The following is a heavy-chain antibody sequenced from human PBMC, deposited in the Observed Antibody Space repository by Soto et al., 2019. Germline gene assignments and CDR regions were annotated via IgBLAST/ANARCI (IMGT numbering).Heavy chain of an antibody. CDR1: GFTFSSYA. Sequence: PGGSLRLSCAASGFTFSSYAMHWVRQAPGKGLEWVAVVSYDGSNKYYADSVKGRFTISRDNSKNTLYLQMNSLRAEDTAGYYRARSPSSLTRFDYWGQGTLVTVSS. V-gene: IGHV3-30-3*01. CDR3: ARSPSSLTRFDY. CDR2: VSYDGSNK. D-gene: IGHD2-2*01. J-gene: IGHJ4*02.